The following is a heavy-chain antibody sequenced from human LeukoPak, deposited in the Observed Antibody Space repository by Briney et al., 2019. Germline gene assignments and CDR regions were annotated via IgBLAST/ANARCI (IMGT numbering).Heavy chain of an antibody. Sequence: SETLSLTCAVYGGSFSGYYWSWIRQPPGKGLEWIGEINHSGSTNYNPSLKSRVTISVDTSKNQFSLKLSSVTAADTAVYHCARGGDFYGSGIDYWGQGTLVTVSS. V-gene: IGHV4-34*01. CDR2: INHSGST. CDR3: ARGGDFYGSGIDY. D-gene: IGHD3-10*01. CDR1: GGSFSGYY. J-gene: IGHJ4*02.